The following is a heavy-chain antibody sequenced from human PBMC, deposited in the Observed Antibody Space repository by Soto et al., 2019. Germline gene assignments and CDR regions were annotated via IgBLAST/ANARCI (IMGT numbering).Heavy chain of an antibody. V-gene: IGHV5-51*01. CDR1: GYSFTSYW. CDR2: IYPGDSDT. CDR3: ARHIDYYGSGSYPNYYYYGMDV. D-gene: IGHD3-10*01. J-gene: IGHJ6*02. Sequence: GESLKLSCKGSGYSFTSYWIGWVRQMPGKGLEWMGIIYPGDSDTRYSPSFQGQVTISADKSISTAYLQWSSLKASDTAMYYCARHIDYYGSGSYPNYYYYGMDVWGQGTTVTVSS.